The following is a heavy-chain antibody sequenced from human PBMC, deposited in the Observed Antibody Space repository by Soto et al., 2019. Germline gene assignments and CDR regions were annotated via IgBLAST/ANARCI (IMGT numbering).Heavy chain of an antibody. V-gene: IGHV5-10-1*01. CDR1: GYSFTSYW. D-gene: IGHD2-15*01. J-gene: IGHJ6*02. CDR2: IDPSDSYT. CDR3: ATRIYDCSGGSCHLYYGMDV. Sequence: GESLKISCKGSGYSFTSYWISWVRQMPGKGLEWMGRIDPSDSYTNYSPSFQGHVTISADKSISTAYLQWSSLKASDTAMYYCATRIYDCSGGSCHLYYGMDVWGQGTTVTVFS.